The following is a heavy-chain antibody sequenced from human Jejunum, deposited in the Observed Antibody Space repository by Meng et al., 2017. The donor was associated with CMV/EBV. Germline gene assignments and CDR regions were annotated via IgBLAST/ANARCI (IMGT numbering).Heavy chain of an antibody. J-gene: IGHJ4*02. Sequence: YWIAWVRQMPGSGLEWMGVIHPYDSDTRYSPSFQGQVSISVDYPTSTTYLQRRSLEASDTAIYYCARGGTYDFWTTYFGFPFDYWGQGTPVTVSS. D-gene: IGHD3-3*01. V-gene: IGHV5-51*04. CDR2: IHPYDSDT. CDR1: YW. CDR3: ARGGTYDFWTTYFGFPFDY.